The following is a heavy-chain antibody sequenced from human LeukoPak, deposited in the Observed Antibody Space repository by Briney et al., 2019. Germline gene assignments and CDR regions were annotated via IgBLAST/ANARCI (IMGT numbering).Heavy chain of an antibody. V-gene: IGHV1-18*01. D-gene: IGHD1-26*01. CDR1: GGTFSSYA. Sequence: ASVKVSCKASGGTFSSYAISWVRQAPGQGLEWMGWISAYNGNTNYAQKLQGRVTMTTDTSTSTAYMELRSLRSDDTAVYYCARVGATGYGYYYYYYMDVWGKGTTVTVSS. CDR3: ARVGATGYGYYYYYYMDV. CDR2: ISAYNGNT. J-gene: IGHJ6*03.